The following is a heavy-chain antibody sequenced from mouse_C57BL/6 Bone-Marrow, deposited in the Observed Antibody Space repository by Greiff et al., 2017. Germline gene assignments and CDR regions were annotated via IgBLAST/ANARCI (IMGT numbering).Heavy chain of an antibody. CDR1: GFNIKDDY. D-gene: IGHD2-4*01. CDR3: TFYYDCPFAD. CDR2: IDTENGDT. Sequence: VQLQQSGAELVRPGASVKLSCTASGFNIKDDYMHWVKQRPEQGLEWIGWIDTENGDTEYASKFQGKATITADTSSNTAYLQISSLTSEDTAVYYCTFYYDCPFADGGQGTLVTVSA. J-gene: IGHJ3*01. V-gene: IGHV14-4*01.